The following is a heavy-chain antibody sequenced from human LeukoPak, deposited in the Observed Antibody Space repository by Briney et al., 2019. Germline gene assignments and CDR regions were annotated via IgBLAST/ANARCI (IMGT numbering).Heavy chain of an antibody. J-gene: IGHJ5*02. CDR1: GGSISSYY. CDR2: IYYSGST. V-gene: IGHV4-59*12. D-gene: IGHD3-22*01. Sequence: SSETLSLTCTVSGGSISSYYWSWTRQPPGKGLEWIGYIYYSGSTNYNPSLKSRVTISVETSKNQFSLKLSSVTAADTAVYYCARAQYYYDSSGRNWFDPWGQGTLVTVSS. CDR3: ARAQYYYDSSGRNWFDP.